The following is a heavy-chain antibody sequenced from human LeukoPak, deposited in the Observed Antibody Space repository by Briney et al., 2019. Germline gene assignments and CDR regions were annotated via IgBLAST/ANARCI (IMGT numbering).Heavy chain of an antibody. CDR1: GGSISSYY. J-gene: IGHJ4*02. V-gene: IGHV4-59*01. Sequence: PSETLSLTCTVSGGSISSYYWSWIRQPPGKGLECIGYIYYSGSTNYNPSLKSRVTISVDTSKNQFSLKLISVTSADTAVYYCARSYSSGFFDYWGQGTLVTVSS. D-gene: IGHD6-25*01. CDR2: IYYSGST. CDR3: ARSYSSGFFDY.